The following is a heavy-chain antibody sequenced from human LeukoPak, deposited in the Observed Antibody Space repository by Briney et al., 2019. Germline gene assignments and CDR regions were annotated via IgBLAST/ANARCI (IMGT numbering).Heavy chain of an antibody. CDR3: ARDQGLLVVAGRFGY. D-gene: IGHD6-19*01. CDR1: GFTFSSYS. CDR2: ISSSNSYI. J-gene: IGHJ4*02. Sequence: GGSLRLSCAASGFTFSSYSMNWVRQAPGKGLEWVSSISSSNSYIYNADSAKGRFTISRDNAKNSLYLQMNSLRAEDTAVYYCARDQGLLVVAGRFGYWGQGTLVTVSS. V-gene: IGHV3-21*01.